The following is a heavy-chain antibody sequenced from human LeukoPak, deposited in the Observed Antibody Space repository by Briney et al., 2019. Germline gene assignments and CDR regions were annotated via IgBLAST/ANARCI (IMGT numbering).Heavy chain of an antibody. Sequence: GGSLRLSCAASGFTFDDYAMHWVRHAPGKGLEWVSGISWNSGSIGYADSVKGRFTISRDNAKNSLYLQMNSLRAEDTALYYCAKEFNYYDSSGGNAFDIWGQGTMVTVSS. CDR1: GFTFDDYA. CDR3: AKEFNYYDSSGGNAFDI. D-gene: IGHD3-22*01. CDR2: ISWNSGSI. J-gene: IGHJ3*02. V-gene: IGHV3-9*01.